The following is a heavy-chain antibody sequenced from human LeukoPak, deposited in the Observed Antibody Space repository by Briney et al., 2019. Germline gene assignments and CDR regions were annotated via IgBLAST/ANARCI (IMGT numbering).Heavy chain of an antibody. D-gene: IGHD5-24*01. CDR2: IYYSGST. J-gene: IGHJ3*02. CDR1: GGSISSGDYY. Sequence: PSETLSLTCTVSGGSISSGDYYWSWISQPPGKGLEWIGYIYYSGSTYYNPSLKSRVTISVDTSKNQFSLKLSSVTAADTAVYYCARVWMATANDAFDIWGQGTMVTVSS. CDR3: ARVWMATANDAFDI. V-gene: IGHV4-30-4*08.